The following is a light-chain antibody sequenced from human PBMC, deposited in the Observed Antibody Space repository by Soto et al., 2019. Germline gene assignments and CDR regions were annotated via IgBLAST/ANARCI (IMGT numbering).Light chain of an antibody. J-gene: IGLJ2*01. CDR1: SSNIGAGYD. CDR3: QSYDSNLRSVL. CDR2: GNS. Sequence: QSVLTQRPSVSGAPGQRVTISCTGSSSNIGAGYDVHWYQQLPGTAPKLLIYGNSNRPSGVPDRFSGSKSGTSASLAITGLQAEDEADYYCQSYDSNLRSVLFGAGTKLTVL. V-gene: IGLV1-40*01.